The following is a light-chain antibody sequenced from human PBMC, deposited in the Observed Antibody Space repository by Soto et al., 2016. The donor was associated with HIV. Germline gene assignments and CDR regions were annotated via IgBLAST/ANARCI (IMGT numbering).Light chain of an antibody. CDR1: QMINSY. V-gene: IGKV1-39*01. CDR2: AAS. J-gene: IGKJ4*01. Sequence: DIQMTQSPSSLSAYIGDRVTITCRASQMINSYLNRYQQKPGKAPKLLIYAASSLHVGVPSRFTGSGSGTDFTLTINSLQPEDFGAYYCQQSYTIPFTFGGGTKVEIK. CDR3: QQSYTIPFT.